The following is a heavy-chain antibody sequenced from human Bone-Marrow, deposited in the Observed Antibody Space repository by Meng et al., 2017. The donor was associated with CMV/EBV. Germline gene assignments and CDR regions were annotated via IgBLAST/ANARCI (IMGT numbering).Heavy chain of an antibody. CDR3: ARDLYSSSSDDYYYGMDV. D-gene: IGHD6-6*01. J-gene: IGHJ6*02. Sequence: GGSLRLSCAASGFTFSRYSMSWVRQAPGKGLEWVSSISTSSSYIHYADSVKGRFTISRDNSKNTLYLQMNSLRAEDTAVYYCARDLYSSSSDDYYYGMDVWGQGTTVTVSS. V-gene: IGHV3-21*01. CDR1: GFTFSRYS. CDR2: ISTSSSYI.